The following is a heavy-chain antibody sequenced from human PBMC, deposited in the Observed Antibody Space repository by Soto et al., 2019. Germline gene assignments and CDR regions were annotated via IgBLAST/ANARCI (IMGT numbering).Heavy chain of an antibody. V-gene: IGHV3-9*01. D-gene: IGHD1-26*01. J-gene: IGHJ6*02. CDR1: GFTFDDYA. CDR3: AKDIGVGAPNYYGMDV. Sequence: GGSLRLSCAASGFTFDDYAMHWVRQAPGKGLEWVSGISWNSGSIGYADSVKGRFTIPRDNAKNSLYLQMNSLRAEDTALYYCAKDIGVGAPNYYGMDVWGQGTTVTVSS. CDR2: ISWNSGSI.